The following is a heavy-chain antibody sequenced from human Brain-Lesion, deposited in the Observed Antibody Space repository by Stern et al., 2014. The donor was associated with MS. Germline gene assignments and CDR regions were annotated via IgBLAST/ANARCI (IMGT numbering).Heavy chain of an antibody. J-gene: IGHJ4*02. D-gene: IGHD6-13*01. CDR1: GGSISSSNW. V-gene: IGHV4-4*02. CDR3: ARFPASRPHVFDS. CDR2: TDHSGRT. Sequence: QVQLVQSGPGLVKPSGTLSLTCAVSGGSISSSNWWSWVRQSPGKGLEWIGETDHSGRTISNPSLKSRVPVSEDSPKTRFPRTRSSGTAADTAVYFCARFPASRPHVFDSWGQGTLVTVSS.